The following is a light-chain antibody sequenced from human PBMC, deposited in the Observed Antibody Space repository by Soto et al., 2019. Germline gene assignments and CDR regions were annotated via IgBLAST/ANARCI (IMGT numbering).Light chain of an antibody. CDR2: DVS. CDR3: SSYTSSSTSYV. CDR1: SSDVGGYNY. Sequence: QSALTQPASVSGSPGQSITISSTGTSSDVGGYNYVSWYQQHPGKAPKPMIYDVSNRPSGVSNRFSGSKSGNTASLTISGLQAEDEAEYYCSSYTSSSTSYVSGTGTKLTVL. J-gene: IGLJ1*01. V-gene: IGLV2-14*01.